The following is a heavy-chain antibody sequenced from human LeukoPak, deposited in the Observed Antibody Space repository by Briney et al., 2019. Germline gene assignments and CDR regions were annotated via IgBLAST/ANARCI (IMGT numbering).Heavy chain of an antibody. CDR1: GFTFSSYA. CDR2: ISGSGSST. D-gene: IGHD6-6*01. V-gene: IGHV3-23*01. Sequence: GGSLRLSCAASGFTFSSYAMSWVRQAPGKGLEWVSAISGSGSSTYYADSVKGRFTISRDNSKNTLYLQMNSLRADDTAVYYCAKDNESSRRYFDYWGQGALVTVSS. CDR3: AKDNESSRRYFDY. J-gene: IGHJ4*02.